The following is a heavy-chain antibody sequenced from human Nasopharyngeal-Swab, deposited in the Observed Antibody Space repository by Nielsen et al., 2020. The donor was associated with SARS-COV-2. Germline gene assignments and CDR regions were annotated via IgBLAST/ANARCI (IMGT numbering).Heavy chain of an antibody. D-gene: IGHD3-16*02. CDR3: AREVINQAVSDAFDS. V-gene: IGHV4-31*03. CDR2: IHYTGKT. J-gene: IGHJ3*01. CDR1: GGSISSDNYF. Sequence: SETLSLTCTVSGGSISSDNYFWSWIRQRPGKGLEWIGYIHYTGKTYYNPSLESRLTISLDTSRNQFSLMLRSVTAADTAVYYCAREVINQAVSDAFDSWGQGTMVTVSS.